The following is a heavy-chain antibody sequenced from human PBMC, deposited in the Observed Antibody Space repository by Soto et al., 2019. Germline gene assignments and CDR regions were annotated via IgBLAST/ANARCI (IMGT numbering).Heavy chain of an antibody. CDR1: GYTSTSYG. V-gene: IGHV1-18*01. D-gene: IGHD4-17*01. J-gene: IGHJ4*02. CDR3: ARDQPTVTYGRRPPDY. Sequence: QVQLVQSGAEVKKPGASVKVSCKASGYTSTSYGISWVRQAPGQGLEWMGCISAYNGNTNYAQKLQGRVTMTTDTSTSTAYMELMSLRSDDTAVYYCARDQPTVTYGRRPPDYWGQGTLVTVSS. CDR2: ISAYNGNT.